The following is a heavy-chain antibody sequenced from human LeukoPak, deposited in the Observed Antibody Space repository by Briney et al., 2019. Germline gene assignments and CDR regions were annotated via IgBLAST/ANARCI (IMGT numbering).Heavy chain of an antibody. Sequence: PGGSLRLSCAASGFTFSDYYMSWLRQAPGKGLEWVSYISSSGSTIYYADSVKGRFTISRDNAKNSLYLQMNSLRAEDTAVYYCARDGLELSADAFDIWGQGTMVTVSS. J-gene: IGHJ3*02. CDR1: GFTFSDYY. D-gene: IGHD1-7*01. CDR3: ARDGLELSADAFDI. V-gene: IGHV3-11*04. CDR2: ISSSGSTI.